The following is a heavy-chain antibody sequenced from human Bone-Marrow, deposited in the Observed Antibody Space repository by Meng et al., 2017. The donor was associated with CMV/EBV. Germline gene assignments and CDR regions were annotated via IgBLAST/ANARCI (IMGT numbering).Heavy chain of an antibody. V-gene: IGHV3-30*02. CDR1: GFTFSSYW. CDR3: AKDLTGDNAFDV. Sequence: GGSLRLSCAASGFTFSSYWMSWVRQAPGKGLEWVAFIRYDGSNKYYADSVKGRFTIARDNSKDTLYLQMNSLRGEDTAVYYCAKDLTGDNAFDVWGQGTMVTVSS. J-gene: IGHJ3*01. D-gene: IGHD1-26*01. CDR2: IRYDGSNK.